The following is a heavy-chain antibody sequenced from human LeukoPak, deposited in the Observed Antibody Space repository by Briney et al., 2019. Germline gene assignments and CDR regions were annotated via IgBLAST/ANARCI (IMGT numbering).Heavy chain of an antibody. Sequence: ASVKVSCKASGYNFIIYSINWVRQAPGQGLEWMGWISPHNGNTIYAQKLQGRVTMTTDTSTSTAYMELRSLRSDDTAVYYCVRRFGYDFWSGRPMGDYWGQGTLVTVSS. CDR2: ISPHNGNT. CDR1: GYNFIIYS. CDR3: VRRFGYDFWSGRPMGDY. V-gene: IGHV1-18*01. J-gene: IGHJ4*02. D-gene: IGHD3-3*01.